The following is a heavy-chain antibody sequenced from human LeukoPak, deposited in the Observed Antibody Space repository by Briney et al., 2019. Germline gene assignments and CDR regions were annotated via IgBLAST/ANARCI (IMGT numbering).Heavy chain of an antibody. J-gene: IGHJ3*02. CDR1: GFTFNNAW. V-gene: IGHV3-15*01. CDR2: IKSKTDGGTT. CDR3: TKGLEDSSGYYYDAFDI. Sequence: PGGSLRLSCAASGFTFNNAWMTWVRQAPGKGLQWVGRIKSKTDGGTTDYAAPVRGRFTFSRDDSKNTLYLQMNSLKTEDTAVYYCTKGLEDSSGYYYDAFDIWGQGTMVTVSS. D-gene: IGHD3-22*01.